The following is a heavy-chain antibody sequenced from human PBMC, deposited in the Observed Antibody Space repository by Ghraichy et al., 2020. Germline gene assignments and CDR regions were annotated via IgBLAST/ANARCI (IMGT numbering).Heavy chain of an antibody. CDR1: GYTFINYG. CDR2: ITTKSGNT. V-gene: IGHV1-18*01. Sequence: ASVKVSCKASGYTFINYGITWVRQAPGQGLEWMGWITTKSGNTQYGWKFQGRVTMTTDTSTSTAYMELRSLRFDDTAVYYCGRGINWFDPWGQGTLVTVSS. CDR3: GRGINWFDP. J-gene: IGHJ5*02.